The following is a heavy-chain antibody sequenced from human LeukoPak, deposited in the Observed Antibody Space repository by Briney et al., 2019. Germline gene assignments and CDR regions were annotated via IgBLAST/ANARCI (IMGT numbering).Heavy chain of an antibody. V-gene: IGHV1-2*06. CDR3: ARESEMARFLEWSYYYGIDV. Sequence: ASVKVSCKASGYTFTGYYMHWVRQAPGRGLEWMGRINPNSGGTNYAQKFQGRVTMTRDTSISTAYMELSRLRSDDTAVYYCARESEMARFLEWSYYYGIDVWGQGTTVTVSS. CDR2: INPNSGGT. D-gene: IGHD3-3*01. CDR1: GYTFTGYY. J-gene: IGHJ6*02.